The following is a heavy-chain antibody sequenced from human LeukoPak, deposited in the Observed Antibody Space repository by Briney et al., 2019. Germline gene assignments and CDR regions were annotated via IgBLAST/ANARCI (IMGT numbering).Heavy chain of an antibody. Sequence: SVKVSCKASGGTFSSYAISCVRQAPGQGLEWMGGIIPILGTANYAQKFQGRVTTTADESTSTAYMELSSLRSEDTAVYYCARDGRSAFDIWGQGTMVTVSS. J-gene: IGHJ3*02. V-gene: IGHV1-69*13. D-gene: IGHD1-26*01. CDR2: IIPILGTA. CDR3: ARDGRSAFDI. CDR1: GGTFSSYA.